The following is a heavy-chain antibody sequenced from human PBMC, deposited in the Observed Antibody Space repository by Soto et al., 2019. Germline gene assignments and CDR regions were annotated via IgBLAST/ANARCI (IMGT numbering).Heavy chain of an antibody. V-gene: IGHV1-69*12. Sequence: QVQLVQSGAEVKKPGSSVKVSCKASGGTFSSYAISWEQQAPGQGLEWMGGIIPIFGTANYAQKFQGRLTITADESTSTAYMELSSLRSEDTAVYYRARVDCISTSCYTDDYYYYGLDVSGQGTTVTVSS. CDR3: ARVDCISTSCYTDDYYYYGLDV. CDR1: GGTFSSYA. D-gene: IGHD2-2*01. CDR2: IIPIFGTA. J-gene: IGHJ6*02.